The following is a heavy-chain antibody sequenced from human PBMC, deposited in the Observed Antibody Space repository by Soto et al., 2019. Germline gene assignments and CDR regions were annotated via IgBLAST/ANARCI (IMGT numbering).Heavy chain of an antibody. Sequence: QVQLVESGGGVVQPGRSLRLSCAASGFTFNNYGMHWVRQAPGKGLEWVAVISNDGSDKYYADSVKGRLTISRDNSKNTVYLQMNSLRAEDMAVYYCAKDQGIAASHGIDWGQGTMVTVSS. D-gene: IGHD6-13*01. J-gene: IGHJ3*01. CDR3: AKDQGIAASHGID. CDR2: ISNDGSDK. V-gene: IGHV3-30*18. CDR1: GFTFNNYG.